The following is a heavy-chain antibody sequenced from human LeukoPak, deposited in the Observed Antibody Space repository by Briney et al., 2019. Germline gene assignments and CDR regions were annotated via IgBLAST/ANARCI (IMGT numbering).Heavy chain of an antibody. CDR2: IYYSGST. J-gene: IGHJ5*02. D-gene: IGHD3-10*01. CDR1: GGSISSSSYY. CDR3: ARHAVWFGELSANNWFDP. Sequence: SETLSLTCTVSGGSISSSSYYWGWIRQPPGKGLEWIGSIYYSGSTYYNPSLKSRVTISVDTSKNQFSLKLSSVTAADTAVYYCARHAVWFGELSANNWFDPWGQGTLVTVSS. V-gene: IGHV4-39*01.